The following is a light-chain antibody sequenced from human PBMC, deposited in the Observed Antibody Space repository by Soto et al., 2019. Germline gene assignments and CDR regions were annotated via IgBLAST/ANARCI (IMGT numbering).Light chain of an antibody. V-gene: IGKV1-5*03. J-gene: IGKJ1*01. CDR2: QAS. CDR1: QNINSW. CDR3: QQYDSYSWT. Sequence: IQMTQSPSTLSASVGDRVTITCRASQNINSWLAWYQQKPGKAPKLLVYQASTLESGVPLRFSGSGSGTEFTLTINSLQSDDFATYYCQQYDSYSWTSGQGGKADIK.